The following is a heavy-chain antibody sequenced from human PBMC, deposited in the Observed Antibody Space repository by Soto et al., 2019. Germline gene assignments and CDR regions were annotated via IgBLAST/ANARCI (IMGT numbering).Heavy chain of an antibody. CDR2: IIPILGIA. CDR1: GGTFSSYT. Sequence: ASVKVSCKASGGTFSSYTISWVRQAPGQGLEWMGRIIPILGIANYAQKFQGRVTITADKSTSTAYMELSSLRSEDTAVYYCARDSGDYDNYYYYYMDVWGKGTTVTSP. J-gene: IGHJ6*03. V-gene: IGHV1-69*04. CDR3: ARDSGDYDNYYYYYMDV. D-gene: IGHD4-17*01.